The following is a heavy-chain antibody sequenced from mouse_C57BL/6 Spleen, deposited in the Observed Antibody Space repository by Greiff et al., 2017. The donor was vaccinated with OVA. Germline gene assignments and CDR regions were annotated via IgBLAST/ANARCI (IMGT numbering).Heavy chain of an antibody. CDR1: GFSFNTYA. J-gene: IGHJ4*01. D-gene: IGHD1-1*01. CDR3: VRQGLLRYYAMDY. V-gene: IGHV10-1*01. Sequence: EVQRVESGGGLVQPKGSLKLSCAASGFSFNTYAMNWVRQAPGKGLEWVARIRSKSNNYATYYADSVKDRFTISRDDSESMLYLQMNNLKTEDTAMYYCVRQGLLRYYAMDYWGQGTSVTVSS. CDR2: IRSKSNNYAT.